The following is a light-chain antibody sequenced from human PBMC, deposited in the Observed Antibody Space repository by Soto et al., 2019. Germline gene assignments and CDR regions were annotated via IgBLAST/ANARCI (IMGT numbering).Light chain of an antibody. CDR3: QQYNNWPPAT. CDR2: RAS. J-gene: IGKJ1*01. CDR1: QSVSSN. Sequence: DIVMTQSPATLSVSPGERATLSCRASQSVSSNLAWYQQKPGQAPRLLIYRASTRATGIPARFSGSGSGTEFTLTISSLQSEDFAVYYCQQYNNWPPATFGQGTKVDI. V-gene: IGKV3-15*01.